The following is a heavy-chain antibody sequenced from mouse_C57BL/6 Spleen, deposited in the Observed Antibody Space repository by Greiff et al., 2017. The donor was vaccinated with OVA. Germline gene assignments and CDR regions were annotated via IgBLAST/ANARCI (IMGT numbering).Heavy chain of an antibody. J-gene: IGHJ4*01. D-gene: IGHD1-1*01. Sequence: VQLQQPGAELVKPGASVKLSCKASGYTFTSYWMQWVKQRPGQGLEWIGEIDPSDSYTNYNQKFKGKATLTVDTSSSTAYMQLSSLTSEDSAVYYCARDYGSRERDYYAMDYWGQGTSVTVSS. CDR3: ARDYGSRERDYYAMDY. CDR2: IDPSDSYT. V-gene: IGHV1-50*01. CDR1: GYTFTSYW.